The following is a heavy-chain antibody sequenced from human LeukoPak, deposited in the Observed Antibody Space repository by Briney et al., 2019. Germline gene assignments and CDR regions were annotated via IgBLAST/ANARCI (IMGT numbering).Heavy chain of an antibody. CDR3: ARAAYCSSTTTCPYYYSMDV. V-gene: IGHV3-48*03. J-gene: IGHJ6*03. Sequence: PGGSLRLSCAASGFTFSSYEMDWVRQAPGKGLEWVSYISSTAISLYYADSVKGRFTISRDNAKNFLYLQMISLRAEDTAVYYCARAAYCSSTTTCPYYYSMDVWGKGTTRTVSS. CDR1: GFTFSSYE. D-gene: IGHD2/OR15-2a*01. CDR2: ISSTAISL.